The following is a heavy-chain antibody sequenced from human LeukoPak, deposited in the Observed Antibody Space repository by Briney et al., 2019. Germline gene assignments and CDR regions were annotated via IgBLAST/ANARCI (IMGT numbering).Heavy chain of an antibody. Sequence: GGSLRLSCAASGFTFSSYWMNWVRQAPGKGLEWVSSISTSSSYIYYADSVKGRFTISRDNAKNSLYLQMNSLRAEDTAVYYCARDQGQYNWFDPWGQGTLVTVSS. J-gene: IGHJ5*02. CDR2: ISTSSSYI. D-gene: IGHD2/OR15-2a*01. V-gene: IGHV3-21*01. CDR3: ARDQGQYNWFDP. CDR1: GFTFSSYW.